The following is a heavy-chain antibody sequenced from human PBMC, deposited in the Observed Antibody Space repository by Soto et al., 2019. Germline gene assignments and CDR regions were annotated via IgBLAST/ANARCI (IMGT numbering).Heavy chain of an antibody. J-gene: IGHJ5*02. CDR3: AIYMTYEMWSGYAGFDR. CDR2: IYYSGST. V-gene: IGHV4-61*03. Sequence: RQPPGKGLEWIGNIYYSGSTKYNPSLKSRVTISVDRSRNHFSLNLRSVTTADTALYYCAIYMTYEMWSGYAGFDRWCQGTPVPVSS. D-gene: IGHD3-3*01.